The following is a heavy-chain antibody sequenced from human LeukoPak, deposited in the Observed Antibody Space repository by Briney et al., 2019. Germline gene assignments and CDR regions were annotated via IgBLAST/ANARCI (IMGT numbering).Heavy chain of an antibody. Sequence: SETLSLTCTVSGGSVSSSYYWGWIRQPPGKGLEWIGSICSGGNNCSNPSLESRVTISVDSSRSHFFLQLTSATAADTAVYFCARDGPWKSDYWGQGTLVTVSS. D-gene: IGHD1-1*01. V-gene: IGHV4-39*02. CDR1: GGSVSSSYY. CDR3: ARDGPWKSDY. CDR2: ICSGGNN. J-gene: IGHJ4*02.